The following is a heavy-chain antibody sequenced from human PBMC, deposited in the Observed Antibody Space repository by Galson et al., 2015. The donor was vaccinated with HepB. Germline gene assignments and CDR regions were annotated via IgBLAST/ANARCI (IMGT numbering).Heavy chain of an antibody. Sequence: SLRLSCAVSGFTFRSHAMHWVRQAPGKGPEWVAVISIDGSNKYYLDSVKGRFTISRDDSENTLYLQMNGLRVEDTAVYYCARDFYYESGGYSFTRGIDYWGQGTLVTVSS. D-gene: IGHD3-22*01. J-gene: IGHJ4*02. CDR3: ARDFYYESGGYSFTRGIDY. CDR1: GFTFRSHA. CDR2: ISIDGSNK. V-gene: IGHV3-30*04.